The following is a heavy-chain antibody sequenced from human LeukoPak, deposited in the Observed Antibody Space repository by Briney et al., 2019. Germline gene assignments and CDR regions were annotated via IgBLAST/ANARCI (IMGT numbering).Heavy chain of an antibody. CDR3: ASGGYSSSFAYFDY. CDR1: GGSFSGYY. CDR2: INHSGST. Sequence: SETLSLTCAVYGGSFSGYYWSWIRQPPGKGLEWIGEINHSGSTNYNPSLKSRVTISVDTSKNQFSLKLSSVTAADTAVYYCASGGYSSSFAYFDYWGQGTLVTVSS. D-gene: IGHD6-13*01. V-gene: IGHV4-34*01. J-gene: IGHJ4*02.